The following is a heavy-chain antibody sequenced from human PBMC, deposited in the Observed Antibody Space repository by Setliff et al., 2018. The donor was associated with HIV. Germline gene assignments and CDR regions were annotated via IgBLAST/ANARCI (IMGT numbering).Heavy chain of an antibody. Sequence: GGSLRLSCTASGFNLFGYGMHWVRQAPGKGLEWVAVIWYDGSNKYYADSVKGRFTISRDNSKDTLYLQMNSLRGEDTAVYYCARATSSPGSTPDWGQGILVTVSS. CDR1: GFNLFGYG. CDR2: IWYDGSNK. V-gene: IGHV3-33*08. J-gene: IGHJ4*02. D-gene: IGHD6-6*01. CDR3: ARATSSPGSTPD.